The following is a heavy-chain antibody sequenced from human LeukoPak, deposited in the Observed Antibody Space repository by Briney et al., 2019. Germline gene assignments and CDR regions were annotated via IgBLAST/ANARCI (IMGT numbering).Heavy chain of an antibody. CDR1: GLTLSNYG. J-gene: IGHJ4*02. Sequence: GGSLRLSCAVSGLTLSNYGMSWVRQAPGKGLERVAGISDSGGSTNYADSVKGRFTISRDKAKNTLYLQMNSLRAEDTAVYFCAKRGVVIRVILVGFHKQAYYFDFWGQGALVTVSS. D-gene: IGHD3-10*01. CDR3: AKRGVVIRVILVGFHKQAYYFDF. CDR2: ISDSGGST. V-gene: IGHV3-23*01.